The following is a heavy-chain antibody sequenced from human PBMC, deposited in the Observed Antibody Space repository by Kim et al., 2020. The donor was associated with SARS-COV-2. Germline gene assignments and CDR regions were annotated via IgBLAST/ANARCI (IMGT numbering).Heavy chain of an antibody. CDR3: ARDDGLRSIDY. CDR1: GFTVSGYW. D-gene: IGHD4-17*01. J-gene: IGHJ4*01. CDR2: IKPDGSRK. Sequence: GGSLRLSCAASGFTVSGYWMAWVRQFPGKGLEWVANIKPDGSRKFYVDSVEGRFTVSRDNARNSVYLQMNSLRPEDTAVYYCARDDGLRSIDYWCHVIL. V-gene: IGHV3-7*01.